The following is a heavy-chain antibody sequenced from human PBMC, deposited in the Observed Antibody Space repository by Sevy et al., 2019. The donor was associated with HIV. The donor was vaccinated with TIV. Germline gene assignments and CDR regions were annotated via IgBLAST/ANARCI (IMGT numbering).Heavy chain of an antibody. CDR3: ARDLPSSSWGGYYYYGMDV. CDR2: LSGSGGST. D-gene: IGHD6-13*01. V-gene: IGHV3-23*01. J-gene: IGHJ6*02. CDR1: GFTFSDYA. Sequence: GGSLRLSCAASGFTFSDYAMSWVRQAPGKGLEWVSGLSGSGGSTYYADSVKGRFTISRDNSKDTLYLQMNSLRAEDTAVYYCARDLPSSSWGGYYYYGMDVWGQGTTVTVSS.